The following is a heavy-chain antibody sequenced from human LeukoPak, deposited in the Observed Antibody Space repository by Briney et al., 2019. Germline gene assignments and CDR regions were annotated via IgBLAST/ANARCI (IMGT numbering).Heavy chain of an antibody. J-gene: IGHJ5*02. CDR2: INHSGST. V-gene: IGHV4-34*01. D-gene: IGHD3-22*01. CDR3: ARGVYYDSSGYYPNWFDP. Sequence: PSETLSLTCAVYGGSFSGYYWSWIRQPPGKGLEWIGEINHSGSTNYNPSLKSRVTISVDTSKNQFSLKLSSVTAADTAVYYCARGVYYDSSGYYPNWFDPWGQGTLVTVSS. CDR1: GGSFSGYY.